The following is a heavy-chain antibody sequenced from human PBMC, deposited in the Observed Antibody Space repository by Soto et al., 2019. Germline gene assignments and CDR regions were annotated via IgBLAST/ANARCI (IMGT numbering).Heavy chain of an antibody. V-gene: IGHV3-23*01. CDR3: AKNFLRFSLNWFDP. J-gene: IGHJ5*02. CDR2: ISGSGGST. CDR1: GFTFSSYA. D-gene: IGHD3-3*01. Sequence: GESLKISCAASGFTFSSYAMSWVRQAPGKGLEWVSAISGSGGSTYYADSVKGRFTISRDNSKNTLYLQMNSLRAEDTAVYYCAKNFLRFSLNWFDPWGQGTLVTVSS.